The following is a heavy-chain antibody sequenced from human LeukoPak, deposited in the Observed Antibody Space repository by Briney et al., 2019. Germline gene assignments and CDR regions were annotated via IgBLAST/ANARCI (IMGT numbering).Heavy chain of an antibody. CDR1: GFTFSSYA. J-gene: IGHJ4*02. CDR2: ISYDGSNK. Sequence: GGSLRLSSAASGFTFSSYARHWVRKAPGKGLEWVAVISYDGSNKYYADSVKGRFTISRDNSKNTLYLQMNSLRAEDTAVYYCARFGEMARWGQGTLVTVSS. D-gene: IGHD5-24*01. CDR3: ARFGEMAR. V-gene: IGHV3-30*04.